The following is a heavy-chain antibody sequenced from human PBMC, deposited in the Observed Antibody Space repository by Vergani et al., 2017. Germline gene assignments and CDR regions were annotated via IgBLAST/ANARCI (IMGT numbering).Heavy chain of an antibody. CDR3: ARGAVLGYCSGGSCYFDL. CDR2: INPNSGGT. D-gene: IGHD2-15*01. J-gene: IGHJ2*01. V-gene: IGHV1-2*04. Sequence: QVQLVQSGAEVKKPGASVKVSCKASGYTFTGYYMHWVRQAPGQGLEWMGWINPNSGGTNYAQKFQGWVTMTRDTSISTAYMELSRLRSDDTAVYYCARGAVLGYCSGGSCYFDLWGRGTLVTVSS. CDR1: GYTFTGYY.